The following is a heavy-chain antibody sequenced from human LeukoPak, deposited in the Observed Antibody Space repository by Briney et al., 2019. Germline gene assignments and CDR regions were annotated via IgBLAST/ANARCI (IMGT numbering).Heavy chain of an antibody. D-gene: IGHD3-22*01. V-gene: IGHV1-69*05. CDR1: GGTFSSYA. CDR2: IIPIFGTA. J-gene: IGHJ4*02. CDR3: ARGRPHYYDSSGYLGY. Sequence: SVKVSCKASGGTFSSYAISWVRQAPGQGLEWMGGIIPIFGTANCAQKFQGRVTITTDESTSTAYMELSSLRSEDTAVYYCARGRPHYYDSSGYLGYWGQGTLVTVSS.